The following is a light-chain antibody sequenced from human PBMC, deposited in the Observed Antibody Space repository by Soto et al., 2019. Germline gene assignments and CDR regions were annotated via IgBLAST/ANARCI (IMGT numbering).Light chain of an antibody. J-gene: IGKJ4*01. CDR2: DAS. CDR3: QQRSNWPLT. V-gene: IGKV3-11*01. CDR1: QSVSSY. Sequence: IVLTQSPATLSLSPGERATLSCRASQSVSSYLGWYQQKPGQAPRLLMYDASNRATGIPARFSGSGSGTDFTLTISSLEPEDSAVYFCQQRSNWPLTFGGGTKVEIK.